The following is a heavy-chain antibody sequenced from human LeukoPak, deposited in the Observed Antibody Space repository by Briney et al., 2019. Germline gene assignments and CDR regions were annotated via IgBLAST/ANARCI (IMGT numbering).Heavy chain of an antibody. CDR3: ARGGDYYYYDSSIPAFDI. Sequence: PSETLSLTCTVSGGSISSYYWSWIRQPPGKGLEWIGYIYYSGSTNYNPSLKSRVTISVDTSKNQFSLKLSSVTAADTAVYYCARGGDYYYYDSSIPAFDIWGQGTMVTVSS. V-gene: IGHV4-59*01. CDR1: GGSISSYY. CDR2: IYYSGST. J-gene: IGHJ3*02. D-gene: IGHD3-22*01.